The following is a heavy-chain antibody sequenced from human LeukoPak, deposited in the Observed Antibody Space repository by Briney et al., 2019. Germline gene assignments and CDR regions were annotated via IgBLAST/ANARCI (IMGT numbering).Heavy chain of an antibody. Sequence: SQTLSLTCAISGDSVSSNSGAWNWIRQSPSRGLEWLGRTYYRSKWYNDYAVSVKSRITINPDTSKNQFSLQLNSVTPEDTAVYYCARSPVLLWFGEFPHFFDYWGQGTLVTVSS. J-gene: IGHJ4*02. CDR3: ARSPVLLWFGEFPHFFDY. V-gene: IGHV6-1*01. D-gene: IGHD3-10*01. CDR2: TYYRSKWYN. CDR1: GDSVSSNSGA.